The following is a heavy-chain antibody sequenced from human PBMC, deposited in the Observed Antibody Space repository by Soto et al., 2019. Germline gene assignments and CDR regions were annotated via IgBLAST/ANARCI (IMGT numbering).Heavy chain of an antibody. D-gene: IGHD2-15*01. Sequence: QITLKESGPTLVKPTQTLTLTCTFSGFSLSTSGVGVGWIRQPPGKALEWLALIYWNDDKRYSPSLKSRLTITKDTSKNQVVLTMTNMDPVDTATYYCAHPYCRGGSCYSSFDYWGQGTLVTVSS. CDR3: AHPYCRGGSCYSSFDY. CDR2: IYWNDDK. J-gene: IGHJ4*02. CDR1: GFSLSTSGVG. V-gene: IGHV2-5*01.